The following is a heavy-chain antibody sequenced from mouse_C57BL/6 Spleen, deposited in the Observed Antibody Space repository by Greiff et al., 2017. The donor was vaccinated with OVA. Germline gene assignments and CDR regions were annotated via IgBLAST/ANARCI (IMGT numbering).Heavy chain of an antibody. CDR2: IDPSDSYT. D-gene: IGHD2-1*01. V-gene: IGHV1-69*01. Sequence: QVQLQQPGAELVMPGASVKLSCKASGYTFTSYWMHWVKQRPGQGLEWIGEIDPSDSYTNYNHKFKGKTTLTVDTYYTPAVLQFNSRTSEYSAVYYWATAGCNFFAYWGQGTLVTVSA. J-gene: IGHJ3*01. CDR1: GYTFTSYW. CDR3: ATAGCNFFAY.